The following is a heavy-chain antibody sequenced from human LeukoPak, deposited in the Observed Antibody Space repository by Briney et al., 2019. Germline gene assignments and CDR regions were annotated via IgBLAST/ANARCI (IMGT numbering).Heavy chain of an antibody. CDR2: IYYSGTT. D-gene: IGHD2-21*01. J-gene: IGHJ3*01. CDR1: GASIKSYY. CDR3: AKHIRFSSGDTYSSGDAFDV. V-gene: IGHV4-59*08. Sequence: SETLSLTCTVSGASIKSYYWSWIRQAPGKRLEWLGYIYYSGTTNYNPSLKSRVTISLDMSENQFSLNLSSETAADTAVYYCAKHIRFSSGDTYSSGDAFDVWGQGTPVTVSS.